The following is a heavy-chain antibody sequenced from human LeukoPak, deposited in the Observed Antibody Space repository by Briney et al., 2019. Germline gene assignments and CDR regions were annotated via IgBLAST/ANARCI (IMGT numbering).Heavy chain of an antibody. CDR1: GYTFTSYD. CDR3: ARTGSEYSGSYRYYYYYYYMDV. CDR2: MNPNSGNT. D-gene: IGHD1-26*01. J-gene: IGHJ6*03. Sequence: ASVKVSCKASGYTFTSYDINWVRQATGQGLEWMGWMNPNSGNTGYAQKFQGRVTMNRNTSISTAYMELSSLRSEDTAVYYCARTGSEYSGSYRYYYYYYYMDVWGKGTTVTVSS. V-gene: IGHV1-8*01.